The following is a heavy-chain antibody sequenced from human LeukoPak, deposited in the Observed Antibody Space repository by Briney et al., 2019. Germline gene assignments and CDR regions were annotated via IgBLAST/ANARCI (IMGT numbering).Heavy chain of an antibody. J-gene: IGHJ3*02. Sequence: SDTLSLTCTVSGGSISSYYWSWIRQPPGKGLEWIGYIYYSGSTNYNPSLKSRVTISVDTSKNQFSLKLSSVTAADTAVYYCARLAVCGGDCFAFDIWGQGTMVTVSS. CDR2: IYYSGST. V-gene: IGHV4-59*07. D-gene: IGHD2-21*02. CDR3: ARLAVCGGDCFAFDI. CDR1: GGSISSYY.